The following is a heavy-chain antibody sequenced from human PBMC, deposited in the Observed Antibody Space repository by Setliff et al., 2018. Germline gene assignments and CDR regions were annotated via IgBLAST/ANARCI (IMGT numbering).Heavy chain of an antibody. CDR1: GGSISSHY. Sequence: PSETLSLTCTVSGGSISSHYWNWIRQPPGKGLEWIGYIFYSGSTNYNPSLKSRVTISVDASQNQFSLKLSSVTAADTAMYYCARLGGGGNNYFDYWGQGTLVTVSS. J-gene: IGHJ4*02. D-gene: IGHD1-26*01. CDR2: IFYSGST. CDR3: ARLGGGGNNYFDY. V-gene: IGHV4-59*11.